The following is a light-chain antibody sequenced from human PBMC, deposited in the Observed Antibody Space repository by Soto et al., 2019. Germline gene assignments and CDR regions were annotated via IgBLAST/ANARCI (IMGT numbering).Light chain of an antibody. CDR2: EST. CDR1: NSDVGYYNL. Sequence: QSALTQPASVSGSPGQSITISCTGTNSDVGYYNLVSWYQQHPGKAPKLLIFESTRRPSGASNRFSGSKSGNTASLTISGLQSEDEADYYCAAWDDSLKEPVFGGGTQLTVL. CDR3: AAWDDSLKEPV. J-gene: IGLJ7*01. V-gene: IGLV2-23*01.